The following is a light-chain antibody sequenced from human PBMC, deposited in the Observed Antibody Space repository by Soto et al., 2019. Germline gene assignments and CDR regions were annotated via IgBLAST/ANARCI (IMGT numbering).Light chain of an antibody. CDR1: QSLLHITGETF. CDR3: MQSTQLPPT. J-gene: IGKJ5*01. V-gene: IGKV2D-29*02. Sequence: VMTQTPLSLSVSAGQPASISFKSSQSLLHITGETFLFWCLQKPGQSPQLLIYEVSTRVSGVPDRFSGSGSGTDFTLEISRVETDDVGIYYCMQSTQLPPTFGQGTRLEIK. CDR2: EVS.